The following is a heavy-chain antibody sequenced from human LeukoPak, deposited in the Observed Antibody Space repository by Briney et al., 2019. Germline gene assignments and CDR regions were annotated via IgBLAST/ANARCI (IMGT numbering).Heavy chain of an antibody. CDR1: GDTFSSFS. D-gene: IGHD3-22*01. CDR3: ARFRRNSDSSGYYYYYDY. Sequence: GGSLRLSCAASGDTFSSFSINWVRQAPGKGLEWVSSISVRGNYIYYADSVRGRFSMFRDDGRNSLYMQMSSLRGDATAEYYRARFRRNSDSSGYYYYYDYWVWGTVVTVSS. CDR2: ISVRGNYI. V-gene: IGHV3-21*01. J-gene: IGHJ4*02.